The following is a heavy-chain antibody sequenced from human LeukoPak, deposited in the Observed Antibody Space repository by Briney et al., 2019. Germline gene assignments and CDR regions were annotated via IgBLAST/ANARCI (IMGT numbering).Heavy chain of an antibody. Sequence: SETLSLTCTVSGGSISSYYWRWIRQPPGKGLEWIGYIYYSGSTSYNPSLKNRVTISVDTSNNQFSLKLSSVTAADTAVYYCARPLTGTTLIFDYWGQGTLVTVSS. D-gene: IGHD1-7*01. J-gene: IGHJ4*02. CDR2: IYYSGST. CDR1: GGSISSYY. V-gene: IGHV4-59*01. CDR3: ARPLTGTTLIFDY.